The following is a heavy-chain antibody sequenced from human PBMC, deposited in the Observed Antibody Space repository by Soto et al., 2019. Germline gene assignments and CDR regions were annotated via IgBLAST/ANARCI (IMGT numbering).Heavy chain of an antibody. CDR3: ARRERYYGSPGWFDP. Sequence: PSETLSLTCSVSGGSISSLTYYWGWIRQPPGKGLEWIGTVYYNENTYYNPSLKSRVTITVDTAKNQFSLNLRSVTAADTAMYFCARRERYYGSPGWFDPWGPGTLVTVSS. V-gene: IGHV4-39*01. D-gene: IGHD3-10*01. J-gene: IGHJ5*02. CDR1: GGSISSLTYY. CDR2: VYYNENT.